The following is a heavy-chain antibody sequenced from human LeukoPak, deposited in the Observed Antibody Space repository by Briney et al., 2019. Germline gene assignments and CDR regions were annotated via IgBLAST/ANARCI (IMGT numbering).Heavy chain of an antibody. Sequence: PGGSLRLSCAASGFAFSSFWMSWVRRVPGKGLEWVANINQDGREKNYVDSVKGRFTIFRDNAKNSLYLQMNSLRVEDTAVFYCTRGSGWYPDYWGQGTLVTVSS. CDR1: GFAFSSFW. V-gene: IGHV3-7*04. CDR2: INQDGREK. CDR3: TRGSGWYPDY. J-gene: IGHJ4*02. D-gene: IGHD6-19*01.